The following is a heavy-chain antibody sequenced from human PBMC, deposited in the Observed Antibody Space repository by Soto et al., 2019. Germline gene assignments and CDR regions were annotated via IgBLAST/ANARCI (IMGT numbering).Heavy chain of an antibody. V-gene: IGHV3-23*01. CDR3: AKGLRVHESYFDY. J-gene: IGHJ4*02. CDR1: GFSFSGYA. CDR2: ISGSGGST. Sequence: GGSLRHSCAASGFSFSGYAMSWVRQAPGKGLEWVSAISGSGGSTYHAASVKGRFTIPRDNSKNPLHLQMNSLRAEDTDVYYCAKGLRVHESYFDYWGQGTLVTVSS. D-gene: IGHD1-1*01.